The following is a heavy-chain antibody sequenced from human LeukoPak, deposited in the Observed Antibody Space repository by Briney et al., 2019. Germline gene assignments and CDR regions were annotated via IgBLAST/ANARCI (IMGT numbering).Heavy chain of an antibody. CDR1: GYTFTGYY. CDR2: INPNSGGT. CDR3: ARDIGWPAGWFDP. D-gene: IGHD2-15*01. V-gene: IGHV1-2*02. Sequence: ASVKVSCKASGYTFTGYYMHWVRQAPGQGLEWMGWINPNSGGTNYAQKLQGRVTMTTDTSTSTAYMELRSLRSDDTAVYYCARDIGWPAGWFDPWGQGTLVTVSS. J-gene: IGHJ5*02.